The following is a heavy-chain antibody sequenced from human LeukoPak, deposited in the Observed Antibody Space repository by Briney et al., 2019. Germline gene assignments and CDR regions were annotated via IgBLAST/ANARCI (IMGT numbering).Heavy chain of an antibody. CDR1: GFTYSNYA. CDR3: AKLGRSTSPAN. J-gene: IGHJ4*02. CDR2: INSDGSST. V-gene: IGHV3-74*01. Sequence: PGGSLRLSCTASGFTYSNYAMNWVRQAPGKGLVWVSRINSDGSSTSYADSVKGRFTISSDNAQNSLYRQMNSLRAEARAVYYCAKLGRSTSPANWGQGTLVTGSS. D-gene: IGHD3-16*01.